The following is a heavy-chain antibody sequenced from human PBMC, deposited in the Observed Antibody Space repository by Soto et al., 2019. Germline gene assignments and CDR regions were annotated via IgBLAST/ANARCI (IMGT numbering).Heavy chain of an antibody. J-gene: IGHJ4*02. CDR1: GGSIYRSGYY. D-gene: IGHD2-15*01. Sequence: KPSETLSLTCTVSGGSIYRSGYYWGWIRQPPGRGLEWIGNIDYNGVTYSNPSLKSLVTISRDTSKNQFSLKLTSVTAADTALYYCGKVLVGATGHTDSDSWGPGTLVTVSS. CDR2: IDYNGVT. V-gene: IGHV4-39*01. CDR3: GKVLVGATGHTDSDS.